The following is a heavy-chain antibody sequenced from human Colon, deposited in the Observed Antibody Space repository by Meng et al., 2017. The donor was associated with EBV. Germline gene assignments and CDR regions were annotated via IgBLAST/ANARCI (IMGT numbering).Heavy chain of an antibody. V-gene: IGHV4-34*01. CDR3: ARGPGGSYYLYYFDY. D-gene: IGHD1-26*01. J-gene: IGHJ4*02. CDR1: GGSLSGYY. CDR2: INHSGST. Sequence: RCAAVSLIPWELSPLSWAVYGGSLSGYYCRGIRQPPEKGREWIVEINHSGSTNYNPSLKSRVTISVDTSKKQFSLKLSSVTAADTAVYYCARGPGGSYYLYYFDYWGQGTLVTVSS.